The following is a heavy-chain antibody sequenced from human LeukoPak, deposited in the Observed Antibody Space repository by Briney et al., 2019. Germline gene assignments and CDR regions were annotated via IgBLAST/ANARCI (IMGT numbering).Heavy chain of an antibody. Sequence: PGGSLRLSCAASGFTFSSYSMNWVRQAPGKGLEWVSSISSSSSYIYYADSVKGRFTISRDNAKNSLYLQMNSLRAEDTAVYYCASVRAYCGGDCYFWGQGTLVTVSS. CDR2: ISSSSSYI. D-gene: IGHD2-21*02. V-gene: IGHV3-21*04. CDR3: ASVRAYCGGDCYF. CDR1: GFTFSSYS. J-gene: IGHJ4*02.